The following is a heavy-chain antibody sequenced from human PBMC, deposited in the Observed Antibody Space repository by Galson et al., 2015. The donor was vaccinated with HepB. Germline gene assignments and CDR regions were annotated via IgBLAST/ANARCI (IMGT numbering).Heavy chain of an antibody. CDR1: GFSFTRYA. D-gene: IGHD2-15*01. CDR3: AKDGIMVANNPYHFHY. J-gene: IGHJ4*02. CDR2: ITSSGGNS. V-gene: IGHV3-23*01. Sequence: SLRLSCAASGFSFTRYAMTWVRQAPGKGLEWVSSITSSGGNSYSPDHVKGRFTVSRDTSKNTRLLQLNSLRAEDTAMYFCAKDGIMVANNPYHFHYWGQGTLVTVSS.